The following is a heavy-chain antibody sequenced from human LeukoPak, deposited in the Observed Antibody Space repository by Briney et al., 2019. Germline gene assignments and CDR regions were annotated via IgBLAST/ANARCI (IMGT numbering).Heavy chain of an antibody. J-gene: IGHJ4*02. CDR1: GFTFSSYS. CDR2: ISSSSSYI. Sequence: GGSLRLSCAASGFTFSSYSMNWVRQAPGKGLEWVSSISSSSSYIYYADSVKGRFTISRDNAKNSLYLQMNSLRAEDTAVYYCARAPGLGSGSAFDSWGQGTLVTVPS. CDR3: ARAPGLGSGSAFDS. D-gene: IGHD3-10*01. V-gene: IGHV3-21*01.